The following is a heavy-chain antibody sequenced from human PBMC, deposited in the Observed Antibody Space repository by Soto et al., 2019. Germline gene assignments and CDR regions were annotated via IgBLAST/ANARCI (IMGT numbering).Heavy chain of an antibody. Sequence: LSLTCAVSGVSISTSDWWAWVRQPPGKGLQWIGEIYQTGKTNYNPSLKSQVTISVDRSKNEFSLKLSYLTAADTAVYYCARLTSQGPRFDSWGQGSLVTVSS. CDR3: ARLTSQGPRFDS. CDR2: IYQTGKT. V-gene: IGHV4-4*02. D-gene: IGHD7-27*01. CDR1: GVSISTSDW. J-gene: IGHJ4*02.